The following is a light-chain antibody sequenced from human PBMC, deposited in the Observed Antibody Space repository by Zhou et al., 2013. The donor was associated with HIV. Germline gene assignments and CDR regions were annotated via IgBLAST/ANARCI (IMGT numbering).Light chain of an antibody. CDR3: QQRSNWPPGLT. J-gene: IGKJ4*01. V-gene: IGKV3-11*01. CDR2: DAS. CDR1: QSVSSY. Sequence: EIVLTQSPATLSLSPGERATLSCRASQSVSSYLAWYQQKPGQPPRLLIYDASNRATGIPARFSGSGSGTDFTLTISSLEPEDFAVYYCQQRSNWPPGLTFGGGTKVKIK.